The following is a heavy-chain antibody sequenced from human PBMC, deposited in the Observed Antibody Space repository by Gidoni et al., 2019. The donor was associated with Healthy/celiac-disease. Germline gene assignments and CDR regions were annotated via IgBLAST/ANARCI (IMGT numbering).Heavy chain of an antibody. CDR3: ANLGNYYYDYGMDV. Sequence: QLLESGGVLVQPGGPLRLSCAAAGFSFSSYARSWVRKAPGRGLEWVSAISGSGGSTYDADSVKGRFTISSDNTKNSLYLQMNSLRAEDTSVYYCANLGNYYYDYGMDVWGQGTTVTVSS. CDR2: ISGSGGST. D-gene: IGHD4-4*01. CDR1: GFSFSSYA. V-gene: IGHV3-23*01. J-gene: IGHJ6*02.